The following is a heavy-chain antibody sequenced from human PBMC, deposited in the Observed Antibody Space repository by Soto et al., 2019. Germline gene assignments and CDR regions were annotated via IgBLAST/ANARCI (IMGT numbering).Heavy chain of an antibody. D-gene: IGHD4-17*01. V-gene: IGHV3-48*03. CDR3: TRDGYGDPYFYYGMDV. Sequence: PGGSLRLSCAASGFAFGFYELSWVRQAPGKGLEWLSYITTSGDTICYADSVKGRFTISRDNARNSLYLQMNSLRVEDTAVYYCTRDGYGDPYFYYGMDVWGQGTTVTVSS. J-gene: IGHJ6*02. CDR2: ITTSGDTI. CDR1: GFAFGFYE.